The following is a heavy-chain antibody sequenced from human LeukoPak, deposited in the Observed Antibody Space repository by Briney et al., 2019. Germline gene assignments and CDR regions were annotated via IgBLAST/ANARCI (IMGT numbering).Heavy chain of an antibody. J-gene: IGHJ4*02. V-gene: IGHV3-11*01. CDR1: GFIFSDYY. CDR3: AREPYYHDSSGYVSDY. CDR2: ISSSGSFI. D-gene: IGHD3-22*01. Sequence: GGSLRLSCAASGFIFSDYYMSWIRQAPGKGLEWVSYISSSGSFIYYADSVKGRFTISRDNAKNSLYLQMNSLRAEDTAVYYCAREPYYHDSSGYVSDYWGQGTLVTVSS.